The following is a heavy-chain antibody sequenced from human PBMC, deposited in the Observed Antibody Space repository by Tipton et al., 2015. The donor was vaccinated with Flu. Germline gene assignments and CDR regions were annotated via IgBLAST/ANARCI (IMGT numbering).Heavy chain of an antibody. D-gene: IGHD6-19*01. CDR1: GFTFSSYA. CDR3: VRDQNPVGWLNDPFDI. V-gene: IGHV3-30*04. J-gene: IGHJ3*02. CDR2: ISYDRTNK. Sequence: SLRLSCAASGFTFSSYAMHWVRHSRGKGLEWVALISYDRTNKIYADSVRGRFTISRDNSKSTLYLQMDILRVEDTAVYYCVRDQNPVGWLNDPFDIWGQGTMVTVSS.